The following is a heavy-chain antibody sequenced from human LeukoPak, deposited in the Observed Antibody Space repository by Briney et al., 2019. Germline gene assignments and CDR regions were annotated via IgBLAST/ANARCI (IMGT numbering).Heavy chain of an antibody. D-gene: IGHD2-2*01. CDR1: GGSISSYY. V-gene: IGHV4-59*12. J-gene: IGHJ6*03. CDR3: AGSYCSSTSCPKVYYYYMDV. Sequence: PSETLSLTCTGSGGSISSYYWGWIRQPPGKGLEWIGYIYYSGSTNYNPSLKSRVTMSVDTSKNQFSLKLSSVTAADTAVYYCAGSYCSSTSCPKVYYYYMDVWGKGTTVTISS. CDR2: IYYSGST.